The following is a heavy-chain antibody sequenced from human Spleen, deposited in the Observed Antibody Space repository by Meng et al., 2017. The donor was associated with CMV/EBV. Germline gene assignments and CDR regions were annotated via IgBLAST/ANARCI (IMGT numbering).Heavy chain of an antibody. CDR1: GGTFGSYA. J-gene: IGHJ5*02. V-gene: IGHV1-69*05. Sequence: SVKVSCKASGGTFGSYATTWVRQAPGQGLEWMGGFNPMFGTANYIQKFQGRVTITTDESTSTAYMEVNGLRSEDTAVYYCARGNIEGAIGENWFDPWGQGTLVTVSS. D-gene: IGHD1-26*01. CDR2: FNPMFGTA. CDR3: ARGNIEGAIGENWFDP.